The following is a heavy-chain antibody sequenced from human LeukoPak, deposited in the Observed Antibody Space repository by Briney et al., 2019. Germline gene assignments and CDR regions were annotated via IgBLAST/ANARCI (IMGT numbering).Heavy chain of an antibody. V-gene: IGHV4-30-4*08. CDR3: ARSYDISPIDY. Sequence: SETLSLTCTVSGGSISSGDYYWSWIRQPPGKDLEWIGYIYYSGSTYYNPSLKSRVTISVDTSKNQFSLKLSSVTAADTAVYYCARSYDISPIDYWGQGTLVTVSS. J-gene: IGHJ4*02. CDR2: IYYSGST. CDR1: GGSISSGDYY. D-gene: IGHD3-9*01.